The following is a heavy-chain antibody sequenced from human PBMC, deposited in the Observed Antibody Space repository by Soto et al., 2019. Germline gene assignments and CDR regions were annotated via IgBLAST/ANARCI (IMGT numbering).Heavy chain of an antibody. CDR3: ARWDHHYGYLDV. Sequence: SQILSLTCDISGDSVSSNSAAWNWVRQSPSRGLEWLGRTYYRSKWYNEYGVSVKSRITINPDTSKNQISLQLNSVTPEDTAIYYCARWDHHYGYLDVWGLGTTVTVSS. D-gene: IGHD4-17*01. CDR2: TYYRSKWYN. J-gene: IGHJ6*02. CDR1: GDSVSSNSAA. V-gene: IGHV6-1*01.